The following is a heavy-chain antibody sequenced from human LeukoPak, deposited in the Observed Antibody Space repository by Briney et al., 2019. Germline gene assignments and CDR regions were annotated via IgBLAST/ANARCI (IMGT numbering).Heavy chain of an antibody. CDR3: ARVMGIAVAGTPYYFDY. Sequence: GRSLRLSCAASGFTVSSNYMSWVRQAPGKGLEWVSVIYSGGSTYYADSVKGRFTISRDNSKNTLYLQMNSLRAEDTAVYYCARVMGIAVAGTPYYFDYWGQGTLVTVSS. D-gene: IGHD6-19*01. V-gene: IGHV3-53*01. CDR1: GFTVSSNY. J-gene: IGHJ4*02. CDR2: IYSGGST.